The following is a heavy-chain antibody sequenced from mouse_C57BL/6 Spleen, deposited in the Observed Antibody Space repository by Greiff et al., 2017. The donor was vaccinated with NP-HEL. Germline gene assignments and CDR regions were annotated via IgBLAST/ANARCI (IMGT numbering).Heavy chain of an antibody. J-gene: IGHJ4*01. CDR2: ISYDGSN. V-gene: IGHV3-6*01. D-gene: IGHD4-1*01. CDR3: AREDWDFYYAMDY. CDR1: GYSITSGYY. Sequence: EESGPGLVKPSQSLSLTCSVTGYSITSGYYWNWIRQFPGNKLEWMGYISYDGSNNYNPSLKNRISITRDTSKNQFFLKLNSVTTEDTATYYCAREDWDFYYAMDYWGQGTSVTVSS.